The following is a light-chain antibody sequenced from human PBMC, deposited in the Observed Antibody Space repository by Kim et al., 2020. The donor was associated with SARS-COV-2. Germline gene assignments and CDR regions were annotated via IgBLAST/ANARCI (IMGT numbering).Light chain of an antibody. CDR2: EDN. CDR1: NGSIASNY. J-gene: IGLJ2*01. Sequence: KTGTIPCTRSNGSIASNYVQWYQRRPGSAPTTVIYEDNQRPSGVPDRFSGSIDSSSNSASLTISGLKTEDEADYYCQSYDSSNQVVFGGGTQLTVL. CDR3: QSYDSSNQVV. V-gene: IGLV6-57*03.